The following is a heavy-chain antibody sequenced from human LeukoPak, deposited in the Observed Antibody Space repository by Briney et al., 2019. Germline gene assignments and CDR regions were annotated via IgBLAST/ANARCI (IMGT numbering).Heavy chain of an antibody. D-gene: IGHD2-21*02. V-gene: IGHV1-2*02. Sequence: ASVPVSCKASGYTFIANYLQWVRQAPGLGPEWLGWMHVGTGNTRYAPKFQGKVTLSRDTSINTAYMELSSLTSDDTAVYYCAREGSYCDGGDCYSFDFWGQGTLVTVSS. J-gene: IGHJ4*02. CDR2: MHVGTGNT. CDR3: AREGSYCDGGDCYSFDF. CDR1: GYTFIANY.